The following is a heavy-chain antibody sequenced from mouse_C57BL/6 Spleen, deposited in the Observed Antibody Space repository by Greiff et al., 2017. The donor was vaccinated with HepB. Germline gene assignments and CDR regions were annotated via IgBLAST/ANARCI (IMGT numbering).Heavy chain of an antibody. D-gene: IGHD1-1*01. CDR2: IDPETGGT. Sequence: VQLQQSGAELVRPGASVTLSCKASGYTFTDYEMHWVKQTPVHGLEWIGAIDPETGGTAYNQKFKGKAILTADKSSSTAYMELRSLTSEDSAVYYCTRGCYYGSSNYSHYAMDYWGQGTSVTVSS. J-gene: IGHJ4*01. CDR1: GYTFTDYE. CDR3: TRGCYYGSSNYSHYAMDY. V-gene: IGHV1-15*01.